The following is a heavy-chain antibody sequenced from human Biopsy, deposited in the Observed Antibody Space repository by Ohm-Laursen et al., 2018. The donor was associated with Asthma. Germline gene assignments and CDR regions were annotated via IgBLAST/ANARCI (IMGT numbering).Heavy chain of an antibody. CDR3: ARGSSGGSYYTSLGY. V-gene: IGHV4-59*01. CDR2: MYSSGRN. J-gene: IGHJ4*02. D-gene: IGHD1-26*01. CDR1: GGSISSYY. Sequence: PSLTLSLTCAVSGGSISSYYWSWIRQPPGRGLEWIGYMYSSGRNNYNPSLKSRVTISVDTSKNQFFLKLSSGTAADTAVYYCARGSSGGSYYTSLGYWGQGTLVTVSS.